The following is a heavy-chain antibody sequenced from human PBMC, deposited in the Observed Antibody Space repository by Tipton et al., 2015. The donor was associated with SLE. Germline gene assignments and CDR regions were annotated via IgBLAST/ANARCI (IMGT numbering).Heavy chain of an antibody. Sequence: SLRLSCAASGFTFSDYYMSWIRQAPGKGLEWVSYINSRGNTIYYADSVKGRFTISRDNAKNSLYLQMTSLRAEDTAVYYCARLQGYCPGGSSEVDCNWFDPWGQGTLVTVSS. D-gene: IGHD2-8*02. J-gene: IGHJ5*02. V-gene: IGHV3-11*01. CDR3: ARLQGYCPGGSSEVDCNWFDP. CDR2: INSRGNTI. CDR1: GFTFSDYY.